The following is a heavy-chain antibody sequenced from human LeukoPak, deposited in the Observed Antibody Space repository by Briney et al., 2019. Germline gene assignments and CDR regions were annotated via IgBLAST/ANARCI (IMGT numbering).Heavy chain of an antibody. CDR2: INPNSGGT. V-gene: IGHV1-2*04. CDR1: GYTFTGYY. Sequence: ASVKVSCKASGYTFTGYYMHWVRQAPGQGLEWMGWINPNSGGTNYAQKFQGWVTMTRDTSISTAYMELSRLRSDDTAVYYCARAKLGGFGELLYPPWYFDLWGRGTLVTVSS. J-gene: IGHJ2*01. CDR3: ARAKLGGFGELLYPPWYFDL. D-gene: IGHD3-10*01.